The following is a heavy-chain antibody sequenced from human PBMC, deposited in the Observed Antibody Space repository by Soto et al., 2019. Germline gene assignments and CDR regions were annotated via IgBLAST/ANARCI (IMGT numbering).Heavy chain of an antibody. Sequence: PSGTLLPPWLFPGGPLNPSIFYGAWVCPPQGKGLEWLGGTYYEGKTQSHPSFRSRLTVSVDTSKNQFSLKLGSLTAADTAIYYCASPQVPGKLDDGGKGVLVTVS. CDR1: GGPLNPSIFY. CDR2: TYYEGKT. J-gene: IGHJ4*02. V-gene: IGHV4-39*01. CDR3: ASPQVPGKLDD.